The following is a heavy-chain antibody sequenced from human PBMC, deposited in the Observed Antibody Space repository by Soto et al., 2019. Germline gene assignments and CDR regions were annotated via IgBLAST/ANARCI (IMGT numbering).Heavy chain of an antibody. J-gene: IGHJ6*03. CDR2: IYYSGST. CDR1: GGSISSGGYY. Sequence: SETLSLTCTVSGGSISSGGYYWSWIRQHPGKGLEWIGYIYYSGSTYYNPSLKSRVTISVDTSKNQFSLKLSSVTAADTAVYYCARYMDSYYYYMDVWGKGTTVTVSS. CDR3: ARYMDSYYYYMDV. V-gene: IGHV4-31*03.